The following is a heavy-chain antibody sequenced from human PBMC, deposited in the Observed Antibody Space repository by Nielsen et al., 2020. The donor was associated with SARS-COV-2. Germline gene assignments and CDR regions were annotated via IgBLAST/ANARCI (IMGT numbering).Heavy chain of an antibody. CDR3: ARDQVYTIFSVYYGMDV. D-gene: IGHD3-3*01. CDR2: MNPNSGNT. V-gene: IGHV1-8*01. Sequence: ASVKVSCKASGYTFTSYDINWVRQATGQGLEWMGWMNPNSGNTGYAQKFQGRVTITRDTPASTAYMELSSLRSEDTAVYYCARDQVYTIFSVYYGMDVWGQGTTVTVSS. CDR1: GYTFTSYD. J-gene: IGHJ6*02.